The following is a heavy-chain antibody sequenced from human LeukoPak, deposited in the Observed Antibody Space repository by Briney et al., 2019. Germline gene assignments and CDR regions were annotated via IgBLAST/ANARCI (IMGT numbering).Heavy chain of an antibody. CDR3: ATGVARRVDWFDP. D-gene: IGHD3-3*01. CDR2: INHSGST. J-gene: IGHJ5*02. V-gene: IGHV4-34*01. CDR1: GGSFSGYY. Sequence: PSETLSLTCAVYGGSFSGYYWSWIRQPPGKGLEWIGEINHSGSTNYNPSLKSRVTISVDTSKNQFSLKLSSVTAADTAVYYCATGVARRVDWFDPWGQGTLVTVSS.